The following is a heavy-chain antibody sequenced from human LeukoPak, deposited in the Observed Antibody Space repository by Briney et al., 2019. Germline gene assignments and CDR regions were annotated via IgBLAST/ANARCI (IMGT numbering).Heavy chain of an antibody. CDR2: IYYSGNT. V-gene: IGHV4-39*01. Sequence: SETLSLTCTVSGGSISRRSHYWGSIRQPPGKGLEWIGSIYYSGNTYYNPSLKSRVTISVDTSKNQFSLKLSSVTAADTAVYYCARLPGVKGAQFDPWGQGTLVTVSS. CDR3: ARLPGVKGAQFDP. J-gene: IGHJ5*02. CDR1: GGSISRRSHY. D-gene: IGHD1-14*01.